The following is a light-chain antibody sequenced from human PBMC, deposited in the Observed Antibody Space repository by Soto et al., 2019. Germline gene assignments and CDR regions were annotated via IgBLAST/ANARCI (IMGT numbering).Light chain of an antibody. Sequence: EIVMTQSPATLSVSPWDRATLSCRASQSVDNDLAWYQRKPGQPPRLLIYDASTRATGIPARFSGSQSGTEFTLTISSLLSEDFAVYSCQQYNNWPLTFGGGTKVDIK. CDR1: QSVDND. J-gene: IGKJ4*01. V-gene: IGKV3D-15*01. CDR3: QQYNNWPLT. CDR2: DAS.